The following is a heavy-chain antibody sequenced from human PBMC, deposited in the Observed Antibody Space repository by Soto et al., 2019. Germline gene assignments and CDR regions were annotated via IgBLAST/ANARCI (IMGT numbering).Heavy chain of an antibody. CDR1: GGSISSGGYS. J-gene: IGHJ4*02. D-gene: IGHD4-17*01. V-gene: IGHV4-30-2*01. CDR3: ARGVTTVTTFDY. Sequence: SETLSLTCAVSGGSISSGGYSCNWIRQPPGKGLEWIGYIYHSGSTYYNPSLKSRVTISVDRSKNQFSLKLSSVTAADTAMYYCARGVTTVTTFDYWGQGTLVTVSS. CDR2: IYHSGST.